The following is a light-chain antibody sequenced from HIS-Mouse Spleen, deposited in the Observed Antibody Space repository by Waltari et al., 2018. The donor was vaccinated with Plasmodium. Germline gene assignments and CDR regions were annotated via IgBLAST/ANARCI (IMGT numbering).Light chain of an antibody. CDR3: QAWDSSTAWV. CDR2: QDS. V-gene: IGLV3-1*01. CDR1: KLGDKY. Sequence: SYELTQPPSVSVSPGQTASITCSGDKLGDKYACWYQQKPGQSPVLVIYQDSKRPSGIPDRFSGSNSWNTATLTISGTQAMDEADYYCQAWDSSTAWVFGGGTKLTVL. J-gene: IGLJ2*01.